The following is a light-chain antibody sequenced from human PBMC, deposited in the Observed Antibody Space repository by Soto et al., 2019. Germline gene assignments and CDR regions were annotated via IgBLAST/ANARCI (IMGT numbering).Light chain of an antibody. J-gene: IGKJ1*01. Sequence: EIVLTQSPGTLSLSPGEKATLSCRASQSVTTTSFAWYKEKPGQSPRLLIYVASSRATGIPDWFSGSGSGTDFTLTSSRLEPEDFAVYYCQHYGSSPPTWTFGQGTKV. CDR2: VAS. CDR1: QSVTTTS. CDR3: QHYGSSPPTWT. V-gene: IGKV3-20*01.